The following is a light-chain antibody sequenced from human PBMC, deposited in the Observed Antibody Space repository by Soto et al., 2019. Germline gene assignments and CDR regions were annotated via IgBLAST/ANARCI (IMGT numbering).Light chain of an antibody. CDR3: QQYNNWPPHT. V-gene: IGKV3-15*01. CDR2: GAS. CDR1: QSVSSN. Sequence: EIVMTQSPATLSVSPGERATLSCRARQSVSSNLAWYQQKPGQAPRLLIYGASTRATGIPARFSGSGSGTEFTLTISSLHSEDFAVYYCQQYNNWPPHTFGQGTKLEIK. J-gene: IGKJ2*01.